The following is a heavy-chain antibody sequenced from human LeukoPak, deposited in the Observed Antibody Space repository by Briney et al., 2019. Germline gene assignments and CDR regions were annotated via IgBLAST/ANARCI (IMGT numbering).Heavy chain of an antibody. CDR1: GFTFSGYY. D-gene: IGHD4-17*01. J-gene: IGHJ5*02. CDR3: ARGVNGDSRFDP. V-gene: IGHV3-74*01. CDR2: INSDGSST. Sequence: GGSLRLSCAASGFTFSGYYMHWVRQVPGKGLVWVSRINSDGSSTSYADSVKGRFTISRDNAKNTLYLQMNSLRAEDTAVYYCARGVNGDSRFDPWGQGTLVTVSS.